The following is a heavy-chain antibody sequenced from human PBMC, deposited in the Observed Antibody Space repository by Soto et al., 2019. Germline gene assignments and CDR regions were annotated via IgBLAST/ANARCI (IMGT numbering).Heavy chain of an antibody. CDR2: IFNDGTS. D-gene: IGHD6-19*01. J-gene: IGHJ4*01. Sequence: SETRSITCTVPPSPITFRNWWSWVRQSPGKGREWIGEIFNDGTSNYNPSLKSRVAISLDKSKNQFSLNLNSVTVGDTDVYDCASLSGWALLWGKGNLVTVSS. CDR3: ASLSGWALL. CDR1: PSPITFRNW. V-gene: IGHV4-4*02.